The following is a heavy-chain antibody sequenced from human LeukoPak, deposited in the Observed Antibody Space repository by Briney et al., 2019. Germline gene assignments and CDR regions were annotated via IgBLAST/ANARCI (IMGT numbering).Heavy chain of an antibody. Sequence: GGSLRLSCAASGFTVSSNYMSWVRQAPGKGLEWVSVIYSGGSTYYADSVKGRFTISRDNSKNTLYLQMNSLRAEDTAVYYCARLSGVPFKFDYWGQGTLVTVSS. D-gene: IGHD2-8*01. CDR1: GFTVSSNY. V-gene: IGHV3-53*01. J-gene: IGHJ4*02. CDR2: IYSGGST. CDR3: ARLSGVPFKFDY.